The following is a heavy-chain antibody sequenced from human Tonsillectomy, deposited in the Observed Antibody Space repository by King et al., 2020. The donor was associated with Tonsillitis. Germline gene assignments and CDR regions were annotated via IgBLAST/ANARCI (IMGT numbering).Heavy chain of an antibody. J-gene: IGHJ6*02. D-gene: IGHD4-17*01. CDR2: INPKSDST. CDR3: SRYAIPWEYDYAEYLNDAGVGNSNDAGNSNDAGFGTYKSYVLDV. Sequence: VQLVQSGAEVKKPGASVKVSCKASGYTFSDYHISWVRQAPGQGLEWMGWINPKSDSTNYAQKFQGRVTMTRDTSISTAFLELSRLRSDDTAVYYCSRYAIPWEYDYAEYLNDAGVGNSNDAGNSNDAGFGTYKSYVLDVWGQGTTVTVSS. V-gene: IGHV1-2*02. CDR1: GYTFSDYH.